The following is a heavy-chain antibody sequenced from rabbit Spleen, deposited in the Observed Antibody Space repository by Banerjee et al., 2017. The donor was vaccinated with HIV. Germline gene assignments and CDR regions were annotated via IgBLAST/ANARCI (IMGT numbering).Heavy chain of an antibody. D-gene: IGHD8-1*01. V-gene: IGHV1S45*01. Sequence: QEHLEESGGGLVQPEGSLTLTCTASGFSFSSSDYICWVRQAPGKGLEWISCIAGSNSSFTYSATWAKGRFTCSKTSSTTVTLQMTSLTVADTATYFCARDTGSSFSSYGMDLWGPGTLVTVS. CDR3: ARDTGSSFSSYGMDL. CDR1: GFSFSSSDY. CDR2: IAGSNSSFT. J-gene: IGHJ6*01.